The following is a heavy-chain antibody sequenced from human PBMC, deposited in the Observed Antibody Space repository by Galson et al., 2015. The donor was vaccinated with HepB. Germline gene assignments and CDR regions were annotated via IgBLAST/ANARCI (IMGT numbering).Heavy chain of an antibody. CDR1: GYFFASYY. D-gene: IGHD3-3*01. CDR3: VRDKYIGLRFFEF. Sequence: SVKVSCKASGYFFASYYIHWARQVPGRGLEWMGWMNPTSGGTMSAPRFQGRLTMTRDTANSTAFLEVNSLTFNDPAIYYCVRDKYIGLRFFEFWGQGTLMTVSA. CDR2: MNPTSGGT. J-gene: IGHJ4*02. V-gene: IGHV1-2*02.